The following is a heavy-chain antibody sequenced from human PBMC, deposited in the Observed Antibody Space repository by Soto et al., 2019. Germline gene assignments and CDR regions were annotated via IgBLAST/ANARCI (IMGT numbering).Heavy chain of an antibody. V-gene: IGHV4-31*03. Sequence: SETLSLTCTVSGGSISSSSYYWSWIRQHPGKGLEWIGYIYYSGSTYYNPSLKSRVTMSVDTSENQFSLRLSSVTAADTAVYYCARKDSGYADYMDVWGKGTTVTVSS. CDR2: IYYSGST. J-gene: IGHJ6*03. CDR1: GGSISSSSYY. CDR3: ARKDSGYADYMDV. D-gene: IGHD5-12*01.